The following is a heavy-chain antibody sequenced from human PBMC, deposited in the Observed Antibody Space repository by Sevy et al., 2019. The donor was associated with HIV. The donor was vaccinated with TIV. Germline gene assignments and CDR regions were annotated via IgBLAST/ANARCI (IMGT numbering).Heavy chain of an antibody. V-gene: IGHV1-8*01. J-gene: IGHJ6*02. CDR3: ARTAPGIAAYGMDV. CDR2: MNPNSRNT. CDR1: GYTFTSYV. D-gene: IGHD6-13*01. Sequence: ASVKVSCKASGYTFTSYVINWVRQATGQGLEWMGWMNPNSRNTGYAQKFQGRVTMTRNTSISTAYMELSSLRSEDTAVYYCARTAPGIAAYGMDVWGQGTTVTVSS.